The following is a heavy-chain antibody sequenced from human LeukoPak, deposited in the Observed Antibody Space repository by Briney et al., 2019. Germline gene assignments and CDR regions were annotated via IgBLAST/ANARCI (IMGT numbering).Heavy chain of an antibody. CDR1: GYTFTSYD. V-gene: IGHV1-18*01. D-gene: IGHD5-24*01. Sequence: ASVKVSCKASGYTFTSYDINWVRQATGQGLEWMGWISTYNGNTNYPQKHQGRVTMTTDTSTSTAYMELRSLRSDDTAVYYCARERRDDYNWDASHIWGQGTMVTVSS. J-gene: IGHJ3*02. CDR2: ISTYNGNT. CDR3: ARERRDDYNWDASHI.